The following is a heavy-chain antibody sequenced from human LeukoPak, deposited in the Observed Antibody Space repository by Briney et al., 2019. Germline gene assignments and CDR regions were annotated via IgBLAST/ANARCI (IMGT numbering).Heavy chain of an antibody. V-gene: IGHV3-74*01. CDR2: INSDGSST. Sequence: PGGSLRLSCAASGFTSSSYWMHWVRQAPGKGLVWVSRINSDGSSTSYADSVKGRFTISRDNAKNTLYLQMNSLRAEDTAVYYCARDPYLEWPDYWGQGTLVTVSS. D-gene: IGHD3-3*01. CDR3: ARDPYLEWPDY. J-gene: IGHJ4*02. CDR1: GFTSSSYW.